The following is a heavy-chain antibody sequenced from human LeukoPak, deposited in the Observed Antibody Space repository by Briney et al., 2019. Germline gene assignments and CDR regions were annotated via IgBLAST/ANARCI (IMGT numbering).Heavy chain of an antibody. CDR1: GFTFSSYG. CDR2: IWYDGSNK. Sequence: GGSLRLSCAASGFTFSSYGMHWVRQAPGKGLEWVAVIWYDGSNKYYADSVKGRFTISRDNSKNTLYLQMNSLRAEDTAVYYCARPQYYYGPGSPIDYWGQGTLVTVSS. D-gene: IGHD3-10*01. V-gene: IGHV3-33*01. CDR3: ARPQYYYGPGSPIDY. J-gene: IGHJ4*02.